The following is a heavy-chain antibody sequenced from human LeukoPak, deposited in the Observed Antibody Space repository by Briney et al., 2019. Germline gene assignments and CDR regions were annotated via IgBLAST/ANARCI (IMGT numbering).Heavy chain of an antibody. V-gene: IGHV4-59*01. D-gene: IGHD1-26*01. CDR1: GGSISPYY. CDR2: IYYTGST. Sequence: SETLSLTCTASGGSISPYYWSWVRQPPGKGLEWVGYIYYTGSTNYNPSLRSRVTISLDTSKTHFSLRLSSVTAADTAVYFCARQERGSYATYFDYWGQGTLVTVSS. J-gene: IGHJ4*02. CDR3: ARQERGSYATYFDY.